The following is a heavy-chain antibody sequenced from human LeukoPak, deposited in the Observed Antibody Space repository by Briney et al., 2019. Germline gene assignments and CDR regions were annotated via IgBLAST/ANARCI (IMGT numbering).Heavy chain of an antibody. J-gene: IGHJ4*02. Sequence: PGGSLRLSCAASGFTFSSNSMNWVRQAPGKGLEWVSSISSSSSYIYYADSVKGRFTISRDNAKNSLYLQMNSLRAEDTAVYYCARDQGTATSIFDYWGQGTLVTVSS. V-gene: IGHV3-21*01. CDR2: ISSSSSYI. CDR3: ARDQGTATSIFDY. D-gene: IGHD2-21*02. CDR1: GFTFSSNS.